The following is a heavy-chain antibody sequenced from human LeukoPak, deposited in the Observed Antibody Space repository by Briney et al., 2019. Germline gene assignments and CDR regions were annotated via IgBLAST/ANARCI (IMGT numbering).Heavy chain of an antibody. CDR2: IYYSGST. CDR1: GGSISSYY. Sequence: SETLSLTCTVSGGSISSYYWSWIRQPPGKGLEWIGYIYYSGSTNYNPSLKSRVTISVDTSKNQFSLKLSSVTAADTAVYYCARHLVSSGWVGYYGMDVWGQGTTVTVSS. D-gene: IGHD6-19*01. J-gene: IGHJ6*02. CDR3: ARHLVSSGWVGYYGMDV. V-gene: IGHV4-59*08.